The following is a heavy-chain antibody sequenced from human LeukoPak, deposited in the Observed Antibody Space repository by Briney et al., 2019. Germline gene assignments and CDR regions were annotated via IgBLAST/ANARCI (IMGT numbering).Heavy chain of an antibody. CDR1: VYSFSGYY. J-gene: IGHJ4*02. Sequence: ASVNVSCKASVYSFSGYYMHWVRQAPGQGLEWMGWINPISGGTSYAQKFQGRVTMTRDTSISTAYMELSRLRSGDAAVYYCARGGHCSGATCYHDYWGQGTLVTVSS. CDR3: ARGGHCSGATCYHDY. V-gene: IGHV1-2*02. CDR2: INPISGGT. D-gene: IGHD2-15*01.